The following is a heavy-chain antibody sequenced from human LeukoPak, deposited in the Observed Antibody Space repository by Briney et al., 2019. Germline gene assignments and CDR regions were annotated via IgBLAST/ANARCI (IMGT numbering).Heavy chain of an antibody. D-gene: IGHD3-10*01. CDR1: GFTFSSYE. CDR2: IRYDGSNK. CDR3: AKDKEAYYYASGSYADY. Sequence: PGGSLRLSCAASGFTFSSYEMNWVRQAPGKGLEWVAFIRYDGSNKYYADSVKGRFTISRDNSKNTLYLQMNSLRAEDTAVYYCAKDKEAYYYASGSYADYWGQGNLVTVSS. V-gene: IGHV3-30*02. J-gene: IGHJ4*02.